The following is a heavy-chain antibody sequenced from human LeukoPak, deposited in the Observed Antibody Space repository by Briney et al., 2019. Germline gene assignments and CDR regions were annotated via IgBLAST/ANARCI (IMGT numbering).Heavy chain of an antibody. CDR2: ISSSSSYI. J-gene: IGHJ5*02. CDR3: ARRRDIVVVPAAYNWFDP. Sequence: GGSQRLSCAASGFTFSSYSMNWVRQAPGKGLEWVSSISSSSSYIYYADSVKGRFTISRDNAKNSLYLQMNSLRAEDTAVHYCARRRDIVVVPAAYNWFDPWGQGTLVTVSS. CDR1: GFTFSSYS. V-gene: IGHV3-21*01. D-gene: IGHD2-2*01.